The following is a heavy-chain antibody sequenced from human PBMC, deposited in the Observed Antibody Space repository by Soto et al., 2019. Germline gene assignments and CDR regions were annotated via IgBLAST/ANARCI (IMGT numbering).Heavy chain of an antibody. CDR3: WGEGFGMDV. D-gene: IGHD3-16*01. CDR1: GFSFANYW. Sequence: GEPLKISWTGCGFSFANYWSKWVRQLHGKGLEWMGRIDPSGSYSNYSPSFQGHVTIAADKSINTAYQQWSSLKASDSAMYYCWGEGFGMDVWGQGRRVTVSS. V-gene: IGHV5-10-1*01. CDR2: IDPSGSYS. J-gene: IGHJ6*02.